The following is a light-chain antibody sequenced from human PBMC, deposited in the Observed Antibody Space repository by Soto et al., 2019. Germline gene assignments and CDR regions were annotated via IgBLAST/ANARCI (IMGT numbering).Light chain of an antibody. CDR2: AAS. V-gene: IGKV1-5*03. J-gene: IGKJ1*01. Sequence: IQMTQSPSSLSASVGDRVTITCRASQGISNGLAWYQQKPGKAPKLLIYAASTLKSGVPSRFSGSGSGTEFTLTISSLQPDDFATYYCQHYNSYSEAFGQGTKVDIK. CDR3: QHYNSYSEA. CDR1: QGISNG.